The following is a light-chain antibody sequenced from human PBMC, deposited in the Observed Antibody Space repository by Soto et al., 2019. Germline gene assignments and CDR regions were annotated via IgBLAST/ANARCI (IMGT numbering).Light chain of an antibody. Sequence: EIVMTQSPATLSVSPGERATLSCRASQSVSSNLAWYQQKPGQAPRLLIYDASTRATGIPARFSGSGSGTEYTITISSLQSEDSAVSYCQQCSWHPFTVTFGGGTKVESK. CDR1: QSVSSN. CDR3: QQCSWHPFTVT. CDR2: DAS. J-gene: IGKJ4*01. V-gene: IGKV3-15*01.